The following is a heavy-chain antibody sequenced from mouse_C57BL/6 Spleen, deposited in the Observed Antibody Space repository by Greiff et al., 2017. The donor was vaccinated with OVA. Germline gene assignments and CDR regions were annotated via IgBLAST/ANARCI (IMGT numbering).Heavy chain of an antibody. CDR3: ARRAGNYHYYYAMDY. Sequence: VQLQQPGAELVMPGASVKLSCKASGYTFTSYWMHWVKQRPGQGLEWIGEIDPSDSYTNYNQKFKGKSTLTVDNSSSTAYMQLSSLTSEDSAVYYCARRAGNYHYYYAMDYWGQGTSVTVSS. D-gene: IGHD2-1*01. CDR1: GYTFTSYW. J-gene: IGHJ4*01. V-gene: IGHV1-69*01. CDR2: IDPSDSYT.